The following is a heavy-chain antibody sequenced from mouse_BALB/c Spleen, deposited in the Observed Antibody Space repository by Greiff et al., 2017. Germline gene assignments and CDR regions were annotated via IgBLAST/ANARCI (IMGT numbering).Heavy chain of an antibody. D-gene: IGHD4-1*01. CDR2: ISSGGGNT. J-gene: IGHJ3*01. CDR3: ARLTGAY. Sequence: EVMLVESGGGLVKPGGSLKLSCAASGFTFSSYTMSWVRQTPEKRLEWVATISSGGGNTYYPDSVKGRFTISRDNAKNNLYLQMSSLRSEDTALYYCARLTGAYWGQGTLVTVSA. CDR1: GFTFSSYT. V-gene: IGHV5-9*03.